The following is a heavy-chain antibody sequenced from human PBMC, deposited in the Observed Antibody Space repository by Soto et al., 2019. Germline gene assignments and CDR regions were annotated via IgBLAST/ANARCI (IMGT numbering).Heavy chain of an antibody. V-gene: IGHV3-15*01. CDR2: IKRKTDGGTT. CDR3: TTEGSSSQAWYCAL. Sequence: EVQLLESGGGLVKPWGSLRLSCAASGFTFSNAWMSWVRQAPGKGLELVGRIKRKTDGGTTGYAAPVTGRLTISRDDSDNTQCLPMNSHKTQDTPVNYGTTEGSSSQAWYCALWGGGTQVAVPS. CDR1: GFTFSNAW. J-gene: IGHJ2*01. D-gene: IGHD6-6*01.